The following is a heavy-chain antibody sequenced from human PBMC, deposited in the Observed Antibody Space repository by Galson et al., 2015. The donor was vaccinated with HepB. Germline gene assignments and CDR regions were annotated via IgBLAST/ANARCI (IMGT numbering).Heavy chain of an antibody. D-gene: IGHD2-2*01. CDR3: TTDVYFSSYWSWLDP. V-gene: IGHV3-15*01. CDR2: IKSKTDGGTT. CDR1: GFAFNNAW. J-gene: IGHJ5*02. Sequence: SLRLSCAASGFAFNNAWMNWVRQAPGKGLEWVGRIKSKTDGGTTEYAAPVKGRFTISRDDSRNTLYLKMHSLKTDDTAVYYCTTDVYFSSYWSWLDPWGQGTLVTVSS.